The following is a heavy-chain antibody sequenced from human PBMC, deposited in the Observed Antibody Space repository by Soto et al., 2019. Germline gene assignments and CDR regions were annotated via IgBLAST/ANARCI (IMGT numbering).Heavy chain of an antibody. Sequence: PSETLSLTCTVSGGSISSSSYYWGWIRQPPGKGLEWIGSIYYSGSTYYNPSLKSRVTISVDTSKNQFSLKLSSVTAADTAVYYCASGVDGWGWFDPWGQGTLVTVSS. CDR2: IYYSGST. D-gene: IGHD1-26*01. CDR3: ASGVDGWGWFDP. CDR1: GGSISSSSYY. J-gene: IGHJ5*02. V-gene: IGHV4-39*01.